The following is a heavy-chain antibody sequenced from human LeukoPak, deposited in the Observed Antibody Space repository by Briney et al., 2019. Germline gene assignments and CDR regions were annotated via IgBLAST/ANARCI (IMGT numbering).Heavy chain of an antibody. V-gene: IGHV4-34*01. CDR1: GGSFSGYY. D-gene: IGHD3-10*01. J-gene: IGHJ4*02. Sequence: SETLSLTCAVYGGSFSGYYWSWIRQPPGKGLEWIGEINHSGSTNYNPTLKSRVTISVDTSKNQFSLKLSSVTAADTAVYYCARGFGYYYGSGIERRLDYWGQGTLVTVSS. CDR3: ARGFGYYYGSGIERRLDY. CDR2: INHSGST.